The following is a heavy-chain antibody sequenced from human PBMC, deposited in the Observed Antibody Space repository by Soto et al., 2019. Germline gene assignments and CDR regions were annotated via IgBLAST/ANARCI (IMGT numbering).Heavy chain of an antibody. V-gene: IGHV1-69*04. D-gene: IGHD3-10*01. CDR3: ARDRQYYGSGSARYYYYGMDV. Sequence: SVKVSCKASGGTFSSYTISWVRQAPGQGLEWMGRIIPILGIANYAQKFQGRVTITADKSTSTAYMELSSLRSEDTAVYYCARDRQYYGSGSARYYYYGMDVWGQ. J-gene: IGHJ6*02. CDR2: IIPILGIA. CDR1: GGTFSSYT.